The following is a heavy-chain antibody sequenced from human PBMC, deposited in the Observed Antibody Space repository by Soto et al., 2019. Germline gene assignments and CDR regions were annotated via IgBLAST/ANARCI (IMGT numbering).Heavy chain of an antibody. Sequence: SETLYLTCTVSGDFICSYSWSWIRQSAGKGLEWIGRIYASGSTNYNPILKSRLTISVDTSKNQFSLKLSSVTAADTAVYYCAVLGDFQSSNHAMDAWGQGTTVTVSS. CDR1: GDFICSYS. D-gene: IGHD3-10*01. CDR3: AVLGDFQSSNHAMDA. CDR2: IYASGST. V-gene: IGHV4-4*07. J-gene: IGHJ6*02.